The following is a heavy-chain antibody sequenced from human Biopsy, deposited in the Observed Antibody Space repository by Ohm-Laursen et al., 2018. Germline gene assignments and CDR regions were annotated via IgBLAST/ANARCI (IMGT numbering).Heavy chain of an antibody. J-gene: IGHJ4*02. V-gene: IGHV4-38-2*01. CDR2: IFKDGKT. Sequence: SETLSLTCAVSGYSISSDYRWGWIRQAPGKTLEWLGNIFKDGKTHYTPSLRSRLIISIDTSKNQFSLMMTSVSGADTAVYFCARVGSGWAPFDKWGPGTLVTVSS. D-gene: IGHD6-19*01. CDR3: ARVGSGWAPFDK. CDR1: GYSISSDYR.